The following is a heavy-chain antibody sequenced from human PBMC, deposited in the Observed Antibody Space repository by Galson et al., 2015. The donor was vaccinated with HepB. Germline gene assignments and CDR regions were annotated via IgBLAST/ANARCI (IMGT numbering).Heavy chain of an antibody. D-gene: IGHD6-19*01. CDR1: GFTFSSYA. V-gene: IGHV3-64*04. J-gene: IGHJ4*02. CDR3: AKDGRSSGCLDY. Sequence: SLRLSCAASGFTFSSYAMHWVRQAPGKGLEYVSAISSNGGSTYYADSVKGRFTISRDNSKNTLYLQMNSLRAEDTAVYYCAKDGRSSGCLDYWGQGTLVTVSS. CDR2: ISSNGGST.